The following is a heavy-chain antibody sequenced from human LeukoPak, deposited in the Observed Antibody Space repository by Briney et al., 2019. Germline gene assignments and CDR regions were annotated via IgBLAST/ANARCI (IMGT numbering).Heavy chain of an antibody. J-gene: IGHJ4*02. D-gene: IGHD6-13*01. CDR1: GYSFTSYW. CDR2: IDPSDSYT. V-gene: IGHV5-10-1*01. Sequence: GESLKVSCKGSGYSFTSYWISWVRQMPGKGLEWMGRIDPSDSYTNYSPSFQGHVTISADKSISTAYLQWSSLKASDTAMYYCAIEEFIAAAGEVDYWGQGTLVTVSS. CDR3: AIEEFIAAAGEVDY.